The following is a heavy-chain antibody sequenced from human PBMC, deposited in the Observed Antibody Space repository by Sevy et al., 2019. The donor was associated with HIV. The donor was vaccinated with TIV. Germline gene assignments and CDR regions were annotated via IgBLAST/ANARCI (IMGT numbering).Heavy chain of an antibody. J-gene: IGHJ5*02. V-gene: IGHV1-69*13. D-gene: IGHD2-15*01. Sequence: ASVKVSCKASGGTFSSYAIRWVRQAPGQGLEWMGGIIPIFGTANYAQKFQGRVTITADESTSTAYMELSSLRSEDTAVYYCARSGDIVVVVAAIGYNWFDPWGQGTLVTVSS. CDR3: ARSGDIVVVVAAIGYNWFDP. CDR2: IIPIFGTA. CDR1: GGTFSSYA.